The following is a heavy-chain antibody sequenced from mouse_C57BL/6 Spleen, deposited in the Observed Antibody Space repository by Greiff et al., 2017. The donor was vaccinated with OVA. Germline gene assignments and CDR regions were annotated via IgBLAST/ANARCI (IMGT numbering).Heavy chain of an antibody. V-gene: IGHV1-69*01. CDR2: IDPSDSYT. CDR3: ARSYYYGSGGYAMDY. D-gene: IGHD1-1*01. J-gene: IGHJ4*01. Sequence: QVQLQQPGAELVMPGASVKLSCKASGYTFTSYWMHWVKQRPGQGLEWIGEIDPSDSYTNYNQKFKGMSTLTVDKSSSTAYMQLSSLTSEDSAVYYCARSYYYGSGGYAMDYWGQGTSVTVSS. CDR1: GYTFTSYW.